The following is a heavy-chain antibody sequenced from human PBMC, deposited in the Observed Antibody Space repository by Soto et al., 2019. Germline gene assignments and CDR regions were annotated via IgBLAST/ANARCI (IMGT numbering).Heavy chain of an antibody. V-gene: IGHV4-59*08. CDR3: ARHGGPTVPRYYYYYMDV. D-gene: IGHD4-4*01. CDR1: GGSISSYY. Sequence: PSETLSLTCTVSGGSISSYYWNWIRQPPGKGLEWIGYIYYTGSTNYNPSLKSRVTISVDTSKNQFSLKLSSVTAADTAVYYCARHGGPTVPRYYYYYMDVWGKGTTVTVSS. CDR2: IYYTGST. J-gene: IGHJ6*03.